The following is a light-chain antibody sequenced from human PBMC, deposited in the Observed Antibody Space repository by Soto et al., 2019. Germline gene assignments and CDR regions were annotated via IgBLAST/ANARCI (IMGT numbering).Light chain of an antibody. J-gene: IGLJ2*01. CDR3: SSYAGSNNL. CDR1: SSDVGRYNY. Sequence: QSALTQPPSASGSPGQSVTISCTGTSSDVGRYNYVSWYQQHPGKAPKLMIYEVTKRPSGVPDRFSGSKSGNTASLTVSGLQADDEADYYCSSYAGSNNLFGGGTKVTVL. V-gene: IGLV2-8*01. CDR2: EVT.